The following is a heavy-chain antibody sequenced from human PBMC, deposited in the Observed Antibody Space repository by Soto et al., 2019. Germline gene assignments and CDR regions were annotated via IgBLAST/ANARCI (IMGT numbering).Heavy chain of an antibody. D-gene: IGHD5-18*01. CDR3: ARGWVDTAMARANWFDP. CDR1: GGTFSSYA. CDR2: IIPIFGTA. J-gene: IGHJ5*02. V-gene: IGHV1-69*13. Sequence: SVKVSCKASGGTFSSYAISWVRQAPGQGLEWMGGIIPIFGTANYAQKFQGRVTITADESTSTAYMELSSLRSEDTAVYYCARGWVDTAMARANWFDPWGQGTLVTVSS.